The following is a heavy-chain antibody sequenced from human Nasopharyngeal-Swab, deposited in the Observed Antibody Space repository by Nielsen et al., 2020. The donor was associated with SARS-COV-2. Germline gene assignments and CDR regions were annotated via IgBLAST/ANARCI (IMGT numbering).Heavy chain of an antibody. V-gene: IGHV3-74*01. D-gene: IGHD1-26*01. CDR1: GFTFSSYW. J-gene: IGHJ6*02. Sequence: LKISCAASGFTFSSYWMHWVRQAPGKGLVWVSRINSDGSSTSYADSVKGRFTISRDNAKNTLYLQMNSLRAEDTAVYYCARGYGSYPYYYGMDVWGQGTTVTVSS. CDR2: INSDGSST. CDR3: ARGYGSYPYYYGMDV.